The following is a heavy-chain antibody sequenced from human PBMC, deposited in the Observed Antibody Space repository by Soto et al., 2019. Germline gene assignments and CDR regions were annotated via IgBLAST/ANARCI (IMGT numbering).Heavy chain of an antibody. J-gene: IGHJ4*02. V-gene: IGHV1-18*03. CDR2: ISAYNGNT. Sequence: SVKVTCQASGCTFTSYGISWVRQAPVQGLEWMGWISAYNGNTNYAQKLQGRVTMTTDTSTSTAYMELMSLRSDDMAVYYCATPAPGASGTYFDYWGQGTLVTVSS. CDR1: GCTFTSYG. CDR3: ATPAPGASGTYFDY. D-gene: IGHD6-13*01.